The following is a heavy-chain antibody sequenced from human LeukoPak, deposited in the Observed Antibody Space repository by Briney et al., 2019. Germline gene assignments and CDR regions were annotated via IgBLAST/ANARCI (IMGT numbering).Heavy chain of an antibody. CDR3: ARGHSPFDIDY. CDR1: GGSFSGYY. CDR2: INHSGST. D-gene: IGHD3-9*01. V-gene: IGHV4-34*01. J-gene: IGHJ4*02. Sequence: SETLSLTWAVYGGSFSGYYWSWIRQPPGKGLEWIGEINHSGSTNYNPSLKSRVTISVDTSKNQFSLKLSSVTAADTAVYYCARGHSPFDIDYWGQGTLVTVSS.